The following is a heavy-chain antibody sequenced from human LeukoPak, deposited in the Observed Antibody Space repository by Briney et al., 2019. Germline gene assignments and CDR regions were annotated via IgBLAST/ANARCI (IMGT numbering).Heavy chain of an antibody. CDR1: GGSFSGYY. D-gene: IGHD3-10*01. J-gene: IGHJ4*02. CDR2: INHSGST. V-gene: IGHV4-34*01. Sequence: SETLSLTCAVYGGSFSGYYWSWIRQPPGKGLEWIGEINHSGSTNYNPSLKSRVTISVDTSKNQFSLTLSSVTAADTAVYYCARDAASSGSYYIYWGQGTLVPVSS. CDR3: ARDAASSGSYYIY.